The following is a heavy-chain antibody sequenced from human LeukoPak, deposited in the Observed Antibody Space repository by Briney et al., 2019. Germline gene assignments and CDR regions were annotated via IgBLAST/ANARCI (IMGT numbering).Heavy chain of an antibody. D-gene: IGHD4-23*01. CDR3: ARRAPLRWYDY. J-gene: IGHJ4*02. CDR2: IYYSGST. Sequence: SETLSLTCTVSGGSISSGSYYWGWIRQPPGKGLEWTGSIYYSGSTYYNPSLKSRVTISVDTSKNQFSLKLTSVTAADTAVYYCARRAPLRWYDYWGQGTLVTVSS. CDR1: GGSISSGSYY. V-gene: IGHV4-39*01.